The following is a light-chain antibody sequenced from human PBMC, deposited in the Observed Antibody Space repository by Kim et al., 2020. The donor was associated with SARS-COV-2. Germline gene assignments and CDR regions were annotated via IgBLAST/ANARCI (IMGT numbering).Light chain of an antibody. Sequence: PGERATLSCRASQSIDSDYLAWYQHRPGQAPRLLIHGSSRRAPGIPDKFIGSKSGTYFTLTITSLGPEDFAVYYCQHYSKSVRTFGQGTKVDIK. CDR2: GSS. V-gene: IGKV3-20*01. J-gene: IGKJ1*01. CDR1: QSIDSDY. CDR3: QHYSKSVRT.